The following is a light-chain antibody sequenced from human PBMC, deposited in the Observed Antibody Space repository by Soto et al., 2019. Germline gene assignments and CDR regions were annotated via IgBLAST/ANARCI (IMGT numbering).Light chain of an antibody. V-gene: IGKV1-5*01. CDR3: QQYNSYWT. CDR2: DAS. J-gene: IGKJ1*01. CDR1: QSISSW. Sequence: DIQMTQSPSTLSASVGDRVTITCRASQSISSWLAWYQQKPGKAPKLLIYDASSLESGVPSRFSGSGSRTELTLTISSLQPDDFATYYCQQYNSYWTFGQGTKVDIK.